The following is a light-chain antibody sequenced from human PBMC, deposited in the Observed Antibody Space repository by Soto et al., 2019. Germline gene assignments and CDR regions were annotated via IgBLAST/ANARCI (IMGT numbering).Light chain of an antibody. J-gene: IGLJ3*02. V-gene: IGLV2-8*01. CDR3: ISYAGSNNL. Sequence: QSALTQPPSSSGSPGQSVTISCTGTSIDVGDYNYVSWYQQHPGKAPKLMIYEVSKRPSGVPDRFSGSKSGNTASLTVSGLQAEDEADYYCISYAGSNNLFGGGTKLTVL. CDR2: EVS. CDR1: SIDVGDYNY.